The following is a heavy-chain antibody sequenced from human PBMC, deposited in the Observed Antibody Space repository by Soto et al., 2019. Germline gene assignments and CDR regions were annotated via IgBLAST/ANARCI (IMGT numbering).Heavy chain of an antibody. V-gene: IGHV3-74*01. D-gene: IGHD2-2*01. CDR1: GFTFSSHW. J-gene: IGHJ5*02. CDR3: ARGACNGTSCYVFDP. CDR2: INSDGSSG. Sequence: TGGSLRLSCVASGFTFSSHWRHCVRHSPEKGLVWVSQINSDGSSGNKEDAEKGRFTFSRDNAKKTMYLQTNSMSAEAKAVYYCARGACNGTSCYVFDPWGPGTLVTVSS.